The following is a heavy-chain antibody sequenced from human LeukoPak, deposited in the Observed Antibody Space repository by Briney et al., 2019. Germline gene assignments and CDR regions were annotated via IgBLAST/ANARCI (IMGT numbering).Heavy chain of an antibody. CDR3: ASSIMISDFGFLIAAFDY. Sequence: ASVKVSCKASGGTFSSYTISWVRQAPGQGLEWMGGIIPIFGTANYAQKFQGRVTITADESTSTAYMELSSLRSEDTAVYYCASSIMISDFGFLIAAFDYWGQGTLVTVSS. V-gene: IGHV1-69*13. D-gene: IGHD3-16*01. J-gene: IGHJ4*02. CDR1: GGTFSSYT. CDR2: IIPIFGTA.